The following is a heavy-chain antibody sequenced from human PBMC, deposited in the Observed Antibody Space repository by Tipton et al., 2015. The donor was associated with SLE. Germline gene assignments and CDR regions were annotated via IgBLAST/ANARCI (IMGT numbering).Heavy chain of an antibody. D-gene: IGHD6-13*01. CDR2: INHSGST. Sequence: TLSLTCAVYSGSFSGYYWSWIRQPPRKGLEWIGEINHSGSTNYNPSLKSRVTISVDTSKNQFSLKLSSVTAADTAVYYCARAELTAASRRGAFDYWGQGTLVTVSS. J-gene: IGHJ4*02. V-gene: IGHV4-34*01. CDR3: ARAELTAASRRGAFDY. CDR1: SGSFSGYY.